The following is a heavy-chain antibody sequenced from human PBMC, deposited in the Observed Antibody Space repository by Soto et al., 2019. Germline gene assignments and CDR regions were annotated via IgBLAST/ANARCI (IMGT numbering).Heavy chain of an antibody. Sequence: GASVKVSCKASGYTFTGYYMHWVRQAPGQGLEWMGWINPNSGGTNYAQRFQGRVTMTRDTSISTAYMELSRLRSDDTAVYYCAREMAQLLFQLFDPWGQGTLVTVSS. V-gene: IGHV1-2*02. CDR3: AREMAQLLFQLFDP. CDR2: INPNSGGT. CDR1: GYTFTGYY. D-gene: IGHD2-2*01. J-gene: IGHJ5*02.